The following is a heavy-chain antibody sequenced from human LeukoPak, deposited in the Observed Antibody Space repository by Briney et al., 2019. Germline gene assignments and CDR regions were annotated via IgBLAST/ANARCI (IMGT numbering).Heavy chain of an antibody. CDR2: INHNGST. J-gene: IGHJ6*02. CDR1: GGTFSGYY. Sequence: SETLSLTCAVYGGTFSGYYWSWIRQPPGKGLEWIGEINHNGSTNYNPSLKSRVTISVDTSKNQFSLRLSSVTAADTAVYYCQTYYYYYGMDVWGQGTTVTVSS. CDR3: QTYYYYYGMDV. V-gene: IGHV4-34*08.